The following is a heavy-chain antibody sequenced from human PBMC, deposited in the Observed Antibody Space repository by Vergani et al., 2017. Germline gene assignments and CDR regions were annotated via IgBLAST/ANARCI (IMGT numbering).Heavy chain of an antibody. V-gene: IGHV1-2*02. J-gene: IGHJ5*01. D-gene: IGHD1-26*01. CDR2: ISPKTGDT. CDR3: AHSWNFGRRDWFDS. Sequence: QVQLMQSGPVMKKPGGSMKVSCQASESTFSDYNIHWVRQAPGQGLQWMGWISPKTGDTDYLQRFQDRVTMTGDASTKAVYLKMTRLTSDDTAIYYCAHSWNFGRRDWFDSWGPGTLVTVSS. CDR1: ESTFSDYN.